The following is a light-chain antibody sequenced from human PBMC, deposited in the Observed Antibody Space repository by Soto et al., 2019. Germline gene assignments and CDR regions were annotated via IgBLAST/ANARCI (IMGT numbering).Light chain of an antibody. J-gene: IGLJ1*01. V-gene: IGLV2-11*01. Sequence: QSALTQPRSVSGAPGQSVTVSCTGTSSDVGGSDYVSWYQQHTGKAPNLLIYDVNKRPSGVPDRFSGSKSGNTASLSISGLQADEEADYYCCSYAGSDAYVFGTGTKLTVL. CDR2: DVN. CDR1: SSDVGGSDY. CDR3: CSYAGSDAYV.